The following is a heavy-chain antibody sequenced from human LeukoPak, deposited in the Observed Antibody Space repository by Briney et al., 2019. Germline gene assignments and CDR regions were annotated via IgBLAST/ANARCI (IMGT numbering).Heavy chain of an antibody. CDR2: TQYAGSDK. V-gene: IGHV3-30*02. CDR1: GFTFNSYG. J-gene: IGHJ3*02. CDR3: ARDDGGNFNDAFDI. Sequence: GGSLRLSCAASGFTFNSYGMHWVRQAPGKGLGWVAFTQYAGSDKYYTDSVKGRFTISRDNSKNTLYLQMNSLRAEDTAVYYCARDDGGNFNDAFDIWGQGTMVTVSS. D-gene: IGHD4-23*01.